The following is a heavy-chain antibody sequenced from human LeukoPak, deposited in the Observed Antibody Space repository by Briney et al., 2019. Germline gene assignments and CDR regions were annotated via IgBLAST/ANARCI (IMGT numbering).Heavy chain of an antibody. CDR3: ARLILSHPTDYGDYVGYFDY. CDR2: RKQDGSEK. V-gene: IGHV3-7*01. CDR1: GFTFSSYW. Sequence: GGSLRLSCAASGFTFSSYWMSWVHQAPGKGLEWVANRKQDGSEKYYVDSVKGRFTISRDNAKNSLYLQMNSLRAEDTAVYYCARLILSHPTDYGDYVGYFDYWGQGTLVTVSS. J-gene: IGHJ4*02. D-gene: IGHD4-17*01.